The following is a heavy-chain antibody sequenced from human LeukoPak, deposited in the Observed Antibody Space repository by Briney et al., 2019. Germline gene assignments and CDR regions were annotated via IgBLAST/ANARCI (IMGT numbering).Heavy chain of an antibody. V-gene: IGHV1-69*13. CDR1: GYTFTGYY. CDR2: IIPIFGTA. CDR3: ARAPGYGSGSYYHYFDY. D-gene: IGHD3-10*01. J-gene: IGHJ4*02. Sequence: SVKVSCKASGYTFTGYYMHWVRQAPGQGLEWMGGIIPIFGTANYAQKFQGRVTITADESTSTAYMELSSLRSEDTAVYYCARAPGYGSGSYYHYFDYWGQGTLVTVSS.